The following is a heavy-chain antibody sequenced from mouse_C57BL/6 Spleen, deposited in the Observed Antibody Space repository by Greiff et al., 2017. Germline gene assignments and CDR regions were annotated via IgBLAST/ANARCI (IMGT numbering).Heavy chain of an antibody. Sequence: QVQLQQSGAELVKPGASVKMSCKASGYTFTSYWITWVKQRPGKGLEWIGDIYPGSGSTNYNEKFKSKATLTVDTSSSTAYMQLSSLTSEDSAVYYCARLYGYDAYAMDYWGQGTSVTVSS. V-gene: IGHV1-55*01. CDR2: IYPGSGST. D-gene: IGHD2-2*01. CDR3: ARLYGYDAYAMDY. CDR1: GYTFTSYW. J-gene: IGHJ4*01.